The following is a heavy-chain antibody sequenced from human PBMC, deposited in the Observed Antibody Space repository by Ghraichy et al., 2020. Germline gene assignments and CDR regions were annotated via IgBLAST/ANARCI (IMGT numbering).Heavy chain of an antibody. Sequence: SETLSLTCAVYGGSFSDYYWSWIRQPPGKGLEWIGEINHSGSTNCNPSLKSRVTISVDTSKNQFSLKLSSVTAADTAVYFCARGTGTPNYGMDVWCQGTTVTVSS. V-gene: IGHV4-34*01. J-gene: IGHJ6*02. CDR2: INHSGST. D-gene: IGHD1-7*01. CDR1: GGSFSDYY. CDR3: ARGTGTPNYGMDV.